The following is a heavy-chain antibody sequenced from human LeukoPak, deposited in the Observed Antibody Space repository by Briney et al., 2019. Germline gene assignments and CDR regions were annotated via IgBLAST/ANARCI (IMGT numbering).Heavy chain of an antibody. CDR3: ARGSYDSSGYYRGPYGY. Sequence: SETLSLTCAVYGGSFSGYYWSWIRQPPGKGLEWIGEINHSGSTNYNPSLKSRVTTSVDTSKNQFSLKLSSVTAADTAVYYCARGSYDSSGYYRGPYGYWGQGTLVTVSS. J-gene: IGHJ4*02. CDR1: GGSFSGYY. CDR2: INHSGST. V-gene: IGHV4-34*01. D-gene: IGHD3-22*01.